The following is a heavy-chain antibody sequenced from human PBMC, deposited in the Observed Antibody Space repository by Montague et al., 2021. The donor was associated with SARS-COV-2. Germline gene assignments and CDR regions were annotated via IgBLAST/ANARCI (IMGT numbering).Heavy chain of an antibody. V-gene: IGHV4-59*13. J-gene: IGHJ5*02. CDR1: GGSISSYH. CDR3: ARTEYNWNDWFDP. D-gene: IGHD1-20*01. CDR2: IFHSGIT. Sequence: SETLSLTCSVSGGSISSYHWSWIRQSPGKGLEWIGCIFHSGITDXXPSLKSRVTISVDMSKNQFSLQLNSVTAADSAVYYCARTEYNWNDWFDPWGQGTLVTVSS.